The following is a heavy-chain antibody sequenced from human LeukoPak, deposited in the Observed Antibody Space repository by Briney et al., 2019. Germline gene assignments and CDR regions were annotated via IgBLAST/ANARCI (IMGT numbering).Heavy chain of an antibody. CDR1: GFTFSSYA. CDR2: ISGSGGST. CDR3: AKNVLRYFDWLGPFDY. V-gene: IGHV3-23*01. J-gene: IGHJ4*02. Sequence: GGSLRLSWAASGFTFSSYAMSWVSQAPGKGLEWVSSISGSGGSTYYADSVKGRFTISRDNSKNTLYLQMNSLRAEDTVVYYCAKNVLRYFDWLGPFDYWGQGTLVTVSS. D-gene: IGHD3-9*01.